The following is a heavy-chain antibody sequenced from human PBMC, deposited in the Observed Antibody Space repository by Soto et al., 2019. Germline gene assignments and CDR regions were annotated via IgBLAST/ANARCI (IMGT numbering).Heavy chain of an antibody. J-gene: IGHJ4*02. CDR2: IYYSGST. D-gene: IGHD6-13*01. V-gene: IGHV4-31*03. Sequence: QVQLQASGPGLVKPSQTLSLTCTVSGGSISRGGYYWSWIRQHPGKGLEWIGYIYYSGSTYYNPPLNSGITIPVDTSKNQFSLKLSSVTAADTAVYYCARDSQQQWFVWGQGTLVTVSS. CDR1: GGSISRGGYY. CDR3: ARDSQQQWFV.